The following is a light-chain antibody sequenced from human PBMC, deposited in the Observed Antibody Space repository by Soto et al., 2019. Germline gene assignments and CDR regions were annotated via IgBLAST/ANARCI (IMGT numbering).Light chain of an antibody. V-gene: IGKV1-39*01. J-gene: IGKJ2*01. Sequence: DIQMTQSPSSLSASVGDRVTITCRASQTISTFLNWYQQKPGKAPKVLIYTASTLQSGVPSRFSGSGFGTDFTLTISSLQPEDFATYFCQQTYRTPYTFGQGTKLEI. CDR2: TAS. CDR3: QQTYRTPYT. CDR1: QTISTF.